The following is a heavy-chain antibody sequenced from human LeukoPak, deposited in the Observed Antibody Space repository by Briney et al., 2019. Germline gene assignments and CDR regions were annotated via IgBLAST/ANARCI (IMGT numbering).Heavy chain of an antibody. D-gene: IGHD3-10*01. CDR2: ISAYNGNT. CDR3: ARDAPITMVRGVIIAGFDY. V-gene: IGHV1-18*01. Sequence: ASVKVSCKASGYTFTSYGISWVRQAPGQGLEWMGWISAYNGNTNYAQKLQGRVTMTTDTSTSTAYMELRSLRSDDTAVYYCARDAPITMVRGVIIAGFDYWGQGTLVTVSS. CDR1: GYTFTSYG. J-gene: IGHJ4*02.